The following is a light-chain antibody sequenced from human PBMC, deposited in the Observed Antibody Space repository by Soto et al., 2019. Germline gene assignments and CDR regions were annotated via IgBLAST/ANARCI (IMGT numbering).Light chain of an antibody. Sequence: QLVLTQSPSASASLGASVKLTCTLSSGHSSYAIAWHQQQPEKGPRYLMKLNSDGSHSKGDGIPDCFSGSSSGAERYLTISSLQSEDEADYDCQNWGTGINWVFGGGTKLTVL. CDR3: QNWGTGINWV. J-gene: IGLJ3*02. V-gene: IGLV4-69*01. CDR2: LNSDGSH. CDR1: SGHSSYA.